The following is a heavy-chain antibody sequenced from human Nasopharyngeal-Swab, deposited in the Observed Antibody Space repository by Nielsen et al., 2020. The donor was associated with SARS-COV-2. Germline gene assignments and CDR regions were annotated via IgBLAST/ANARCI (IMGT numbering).Heavy chain of an antibody. Sequence: SETLSLTCTVSGGSITTSSYYWGWIRQPPGKGLEWIGSIYYSGGTNYNPSLKSRVTMSVGTSTNQVSLKLNSLTATDTAVYYCARAGRVGDAYTGLDVWGQGTTVTVSS. V-gene: IGHV4-39*01. CDR3: ARAGRVGDAYTGLDV. CDR2: IYYSGGT. D-gene: IGHD5-24*01. J-gene: IGHJ6*02. CDR1: GGSITTSSYY.